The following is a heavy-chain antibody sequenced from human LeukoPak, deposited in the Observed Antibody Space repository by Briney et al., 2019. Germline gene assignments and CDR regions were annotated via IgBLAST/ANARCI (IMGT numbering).Heavy chain of an antibody. CDR3: VREHDWGDFDY. J-gene: IGHJ4*02. V-gene: IGHV4-61*01. CDR1: GGSISSSSYY. Sequence: PSETLSLTCTVSGGSISSSSYYWGWIRQPPGKGLEWIGYISYRGTTNYNPSLKSRITISVDTSKNQFSLKVISVTAADTAVYYCVREHDWGDFDYWGQGTLVTVSS. CDR2: ISYRGTT. D-gene: IGHD3-9*01.